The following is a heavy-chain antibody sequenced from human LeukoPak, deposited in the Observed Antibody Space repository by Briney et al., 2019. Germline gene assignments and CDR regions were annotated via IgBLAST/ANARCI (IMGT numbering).Heavy chain of an antibody. V-gene: IGHV4-34*01. Sequence: SETLSLTCAVYGGSFSGYYWSWIRQPPGKGLEWIGEISHSGSTNYNPSLRSRVTISVDTSKNQFSLKLSSVTAADTAVYYCARQRGTTMVRGVRNTFDYWGQGTLVTVSS. CDR3: ARQRGTTMVRGVRNTFDY. D-gene: IGHD3-10*01. CDR1: GGSFSGYY. CDR2: ISHSGST. J-gene: IGHJ4*02.